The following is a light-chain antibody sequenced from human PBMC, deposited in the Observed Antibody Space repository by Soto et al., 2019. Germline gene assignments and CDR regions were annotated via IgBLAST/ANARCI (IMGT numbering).Light chain of an antibody. CDR1: QSVSSK. V-gene: IGKV3-15*01. Sequence: EIVMTQSPANLSVSPGERATLSCRASQSVSSKLAWYQQKPGQGPRLLIYGASTRATGIPARFSGSGSGTEFTLTISSLQSEDFAVYYCQHYSTWLWTFGQGTKVEIK. J-gene: IGKJ1*01. CDR3: QHYSTWLWT. CDR2: GAS.